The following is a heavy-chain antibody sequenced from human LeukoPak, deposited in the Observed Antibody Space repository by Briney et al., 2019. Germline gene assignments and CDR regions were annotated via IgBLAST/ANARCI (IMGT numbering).Heavy chain of an antibody. CDR1: GYTFTVYH. Sequence: ASVKVSCKASGYTFTVYHMHWVRQAPGQWLEWMGIIKAGRDITLYAQKFQGRVTVTRDTSTSTVYMELSSLRSEDTAVYYCAREGPNMYYFDNWGQGTLVTVPS. CDR2: IKAGRDIT. D-gene: IGHD2-8*01. J-gene: IGHJ4*02. CDR3: AREGPNMYYFDN. V-gene: IGHV1-46*01.